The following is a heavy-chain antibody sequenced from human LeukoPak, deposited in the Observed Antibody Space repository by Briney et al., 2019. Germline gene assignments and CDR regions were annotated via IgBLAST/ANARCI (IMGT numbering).Heavy chain of an antibody. V-gene: IGHV3-21*01. CDR2: ISSSSYI. J-gene: IGHJ4*02. Sequence: GGSLRLSCAASGFTFSSYSMNWVRQAPGKGLEWVSSISSSSYIYYADSVKGRFTISRDNAKNSLYLQMNSLRAEDMAVYYCASGRVINCSGGSCSYYFDYWGQGTLVTVSS. CDR1: GFTFSSYS. CDR3: ASGRVINCSGGSCSYYFDY. D-gene: IGHD2-15*01.